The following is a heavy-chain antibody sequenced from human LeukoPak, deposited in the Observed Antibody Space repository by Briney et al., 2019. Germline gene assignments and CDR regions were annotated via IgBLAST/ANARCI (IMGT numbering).Heavy chain of an antibody. Sequence: GGSLRLSCAASGLAFSTYAMRWVRQAPGEGLGWVSTISGSGGGTNYADSAKGRFTISRDNTQDALYLQMNSLRVEDTAVYYCAKETSDQRYWGQGTLVTVSS. CDR2: ISGSGGGT. CDR3: AKETSDQRY. CDR1: GLAFSTYA. J-gene: IGHJ4*02. V-gene: IGHV3-23*01.